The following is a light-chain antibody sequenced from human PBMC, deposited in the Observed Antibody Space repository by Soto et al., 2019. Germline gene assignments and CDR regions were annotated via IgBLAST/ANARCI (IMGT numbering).Light chain of an antibody. CDR3: AAWDNSLNGPNYV. Sequence: QSVLTHPPSASGTPGQRVTISCSGGSSNIGSNTVDWYQQLPETAPKLLMYSNNQRPSGVPDRFSGSKSGTSASLAISGLQSEDEADYYCAAWDNSLNGPNYVFGTGTKVTVL. V-gene: IGLV1-44*01. CDR2: SNN. J-gene: IGLJ1*01. CDR1: SSNIGSNT.